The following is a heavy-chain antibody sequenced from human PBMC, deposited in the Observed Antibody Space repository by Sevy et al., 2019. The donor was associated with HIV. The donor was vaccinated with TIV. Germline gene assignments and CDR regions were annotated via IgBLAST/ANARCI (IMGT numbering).Heavy chain of an antibody. CDR3: ARGGLTYDSSGYYYGY. Sequence: ASVKVSCKASGYTFTSYYMHWMRQAPGQGLEWMGIINPSGGSTSYAQKFQGRVTMTRDTSTSTVYMELSSLRSEDTAVYYCARGGLTYDSSGYYYGYWGQGTLLTVSS. CDR1: GYTFTSYY. V-gene: IGHV1-46*01. J-gene: IGHJ4*02. D-gene: IGHD3-22*01. CDR2: INPSGGST.